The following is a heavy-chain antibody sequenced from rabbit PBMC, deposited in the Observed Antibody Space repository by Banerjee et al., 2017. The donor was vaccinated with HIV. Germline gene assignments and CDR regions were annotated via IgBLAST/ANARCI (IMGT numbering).Heavy chain of an antibody. CDR2: IYGPDGAT. CDR3: GRGRYGDTSGYFNL. D-gene: IGHD1-1*01. J-gene: IGHJ4*01. V-gene: IGHV1S47*01. Sequence: QEQLEESGGDLVKPGASLTLTCTASGFDFSSYAMSWVRQAPGKGPEWIAYIYGPDGATAYASWVNGRFTISLDNAQNTVTLQMNFLTAADTATYFCGRGRYGDTSGYFNLWGQGTLVTVS. CDR1: GFDFSSYA.